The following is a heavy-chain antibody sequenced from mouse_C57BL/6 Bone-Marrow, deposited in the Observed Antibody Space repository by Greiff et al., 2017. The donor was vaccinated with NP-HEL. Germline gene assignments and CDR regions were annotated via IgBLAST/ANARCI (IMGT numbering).Heavy chain of an antibody. CDR3: ARATTEERYFDV. CDR1: GYAFSSSW. D-gene: IGHD1-1*01. J-gene: IGHJ1*03. CDR2: IYPGDGDT. Sequence: VQVVESGPELVKPGASVKISCKASGYAFSSSWMNWVKQRPGKGLEWIGRIYPGDGDTNYNGKFKGKATLTADKSSSTAYMQLSSLTSEDSAVYFCARATTEERYFDVWGTGTTVTVSS. V-gene: IGHV1-82*01.